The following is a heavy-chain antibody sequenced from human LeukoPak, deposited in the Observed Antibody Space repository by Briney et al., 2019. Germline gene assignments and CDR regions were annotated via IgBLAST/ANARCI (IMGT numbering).Heavy chain of an antibody. Sequence: SETLSLTCVVSGGSLSTHHWSWFRQPPGKRLEWIASIYYSGSTTYNPSLKSRVTISVDTSKNLFSLQLSSVTAADTAVYYCARANYFDYWGQGTLVTVSS. CDR3: ARANYFDY. CDR2: IYYSGST. J-gene: IGHJ4*02. CDR1: GGSLSTHH. V-gene: IGHV4-59*11.